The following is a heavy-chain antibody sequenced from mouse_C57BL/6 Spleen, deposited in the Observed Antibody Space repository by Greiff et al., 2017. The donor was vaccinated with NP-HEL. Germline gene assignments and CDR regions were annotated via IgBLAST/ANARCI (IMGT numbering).Heavy chain of an antibody. D-gene: IGHD1-1*01. J-gene: IGHJ4*01. CDR3: AKTTVVATNYAMDY. Sequence: VHLVESGPGLVQPSQSLSITCTVSGFSLTSYGVHWVRQSPGKGLEWLGVIWRGGSTDYNAAFMSRLSITKDNSKSQVFFKMNSLQADDTAIYYCAKTTVVATNYAMDYWGQGTSVTVSS. V-gene: IGHV2-5*01. CDR2: IWRGGST. CDR1: GFSLTSYG.